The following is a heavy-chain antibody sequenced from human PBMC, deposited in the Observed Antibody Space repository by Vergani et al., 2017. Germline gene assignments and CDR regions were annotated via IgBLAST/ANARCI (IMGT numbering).Heavy chain of an antibody. CDR3: ARFPLATVATGHTYYYYGMDV. CDR1: GFTFSSDS. CDR2: ISSSSSTI. V-gene: IGHV3-48*01. Sequence: EVHLVESGGGLVQPGGSLRLSCAASGFTFSSDSMNWVRQAPGKGLEWVSYISSSSSTIYYADSVKGRFTISRDNAKNSLYLQMNSLRAEDTAVYYCARFPLATVATGHTYYYYGMDVWGQGTTVTVSS. J-gene: IGHJ6*02. D-gene: IGHD4-17*01.